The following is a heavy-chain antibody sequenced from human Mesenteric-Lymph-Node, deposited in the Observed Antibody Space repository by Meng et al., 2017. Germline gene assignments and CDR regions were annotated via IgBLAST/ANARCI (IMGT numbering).Heavy chain of an antibody. V-gene: IGHV3-23*01. CDR1: GFTFSNYA. D-gene: IGHD1-1*01. CDR2: ISGSGATT. CDR3: AKGTITPPGTGWGYYCDF. J-gene: IGHJ4*02. Sequence: ETLSLTCAASGFTFSNYAMSWVRQAPGKGLEWVSHISGSGATTQHTDSVKGRFTVSRDNSNNMLYLHMNSLRAEDTAVYYCAKGTITPPGTGWGYYCDFWGRGTLVTVSS.